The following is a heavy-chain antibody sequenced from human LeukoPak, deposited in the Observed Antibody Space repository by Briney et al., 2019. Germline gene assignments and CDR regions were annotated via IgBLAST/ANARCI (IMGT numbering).Heavy chain of an antibody. V-gene: IGHV4-61*02. CDR1: GGSISSGSYY. J-gene: IGHJ4*02. CDR2: IYTSGST. CDR3: ATRKLGNDY. Sequence: SETLSLTCTVSGGSISSGSYYWSWIRQPAGKGLEWIGRIYTSGSTNYNPSLKSRVTISVDTSKNQFSLKLSSVTAADTAVYYCATRKLGNDYWGQGTLVTVSS. D-gene: IGHD7-27*01.